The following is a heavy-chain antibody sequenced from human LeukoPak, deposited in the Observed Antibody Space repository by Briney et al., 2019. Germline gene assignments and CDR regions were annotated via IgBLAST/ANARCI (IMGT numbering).Heavy chain of an antibody. J-gene: IGHJ5*02. Sequence: PSETLSLTCVVSEGSMSSTGYYWGWIRQPPGKGLEWVGSVYYRGSTYYSPSLKSRVTISVDTSKNQFSLKLSSVTAADTAVYYCARVERSPQNNWFDPWGQGTLVTVSS. V-gene: IGHV4-39*07. CDR2: VYYRGST. CDR3: ARVERSPQNNWFDP. CDR1: EGSMSSTGYY.